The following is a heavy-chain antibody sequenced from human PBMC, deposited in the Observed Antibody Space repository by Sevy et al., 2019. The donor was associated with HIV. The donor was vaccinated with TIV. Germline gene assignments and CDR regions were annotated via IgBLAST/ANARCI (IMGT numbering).Heavy chain of an antibody. Sequence: GGSLRLSCAASGFTFDDYTMHWVRQAPGKGLEWVSLISWDGGSTYYANSVKGGFTISRDNSKNSLYLQMNSLRTEDTALYYCAKGLHYYDSSGPGDYWGQGTLVNVSS. CDR3: AKGLHYYDSSGPGDY. J-gene: IGHJ4*02. D-gene: IGHD3-22*01. V-gene: IGHV3-43*01. CDR2: ISWDGGST. CDR1: GFTFDDYT.